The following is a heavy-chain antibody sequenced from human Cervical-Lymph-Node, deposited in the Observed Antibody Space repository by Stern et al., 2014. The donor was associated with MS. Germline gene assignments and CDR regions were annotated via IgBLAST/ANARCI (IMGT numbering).Heavy chain of an antibody. Sequence: QVQLVQSGGGVVQPGRSLRLTCTVSGFTFSSYGMHWVRQAPGKGLEWVSVISYDGSDTYYAESVKGRFTISRDNSKNTLYLEMRSLRPEDTAVYYWVKRGITEVRGVRLGDYWGPGTLVIVSS. CDR3: VKRGITEVRGVRLGDY. CDR1: GFTFSSYG. CDR2: ISYDGSDT. V-gene: IGHV3-30*18. D-gene: IGHD3-10*01. J-gene: IGHJ4*02.